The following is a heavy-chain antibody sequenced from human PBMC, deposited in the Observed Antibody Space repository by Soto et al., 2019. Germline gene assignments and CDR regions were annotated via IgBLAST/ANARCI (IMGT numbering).Heavy chain of an antibody. Sequence: QVQLVQSGAEVKKPGASVKVSCKASGYTFTSYYMHWVRQAPGQGPEWMGKINPSGGGTTYAQKFQGRVTMTRDMSSITVYMELSSLRSEDTAVYYCARLRGSGYAFYIWGQGTMVTGSS. J-gene: IGHJ3*02. CDR3: ARLRGSGYAFYI. CDR1: GYTFTSYY. D-gene: IGHD3-16*01. CDR2: INPSGGGT. V-gene: IGHV1-46*01.